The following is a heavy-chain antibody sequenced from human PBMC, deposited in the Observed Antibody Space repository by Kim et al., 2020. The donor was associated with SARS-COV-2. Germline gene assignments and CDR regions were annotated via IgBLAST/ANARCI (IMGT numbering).Heavy chain of an antibody. J-gene: IGHJ6*01. Sequence: SETLSLTCAVYGGSLSGYSWNWIRQPPGKGLEWFGEINHSGGTNYSPSLKSRLIMSMDKTKNKLFLMLSSVTAAETAVVYCAGGHLVFGPAPTLYYY. CDR3: AGGHLVFGPAPTLYYY. CDR2: INHSGGT. V-gene: IGHV4-34*01. CDR1: GGSLSGYS. D-gene: IGHD2-15*01.